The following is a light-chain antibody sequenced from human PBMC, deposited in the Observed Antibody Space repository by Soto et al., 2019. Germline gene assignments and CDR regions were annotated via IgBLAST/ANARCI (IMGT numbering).Light chain of an antibody. CDR2: YDS. CDR3: QVWDSSSDHVI. V-gene: IGLV3-21*04. J-gene: IGLJ2*01. Sequence: SYELTQPPSVSVAPGQTTSITCGGNNIGRKNVHWYHQKPGQAPVLVIYYDSDRPSGIPERFSGSNSGNTATLTISRVEAGDEADYYCQVWDSSSDHVIFGGGTQLTVL. CDR1: NIGRKN.